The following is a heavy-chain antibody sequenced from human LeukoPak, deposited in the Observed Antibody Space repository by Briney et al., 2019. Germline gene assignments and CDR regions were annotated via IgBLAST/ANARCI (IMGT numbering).Heavy chain of an antibody. CDR1: GFTFSGYS. D-gene: IGHD3-22*01. CDR2: ISSSSSTI. CDR3: ARKLGSSGYFVSDY. Sequence: GGSLRLSCAASGFTFSGYSMNWVRQAPGKGLEWVSYISSSSSTIYYADSVKGRFTISRDNAKNSLYLQMNGLRAEDTAVYYCARKLGSSGYFVSDYWGQGTLVTVSS. J-gene: IGHJ4*02. V-gene: IGHV3-48*01.